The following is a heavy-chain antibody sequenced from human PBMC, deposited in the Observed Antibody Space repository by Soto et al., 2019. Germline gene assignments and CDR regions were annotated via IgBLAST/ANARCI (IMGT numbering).Heavy chain of an antibody. CDR2: IYYSGST. Sequence: SETLSLTCTVSGGSISSYYWSWVRQPPGKGLEWIGYIYYSGSTNYNPSLKSRVTISVDTSKNQFSLKLSSVTAADTAVYYCASSYSYGYVGPDYYHYGMDVWGQGTTVTVSS. J-gene: IGHJ6*02. V-gene: IGHV4-59*01. CDR1: GGSISSYY. D-gene: IGHD5-18*01. CDR3: ASSYSYGYVGPDYYHYGMDV.